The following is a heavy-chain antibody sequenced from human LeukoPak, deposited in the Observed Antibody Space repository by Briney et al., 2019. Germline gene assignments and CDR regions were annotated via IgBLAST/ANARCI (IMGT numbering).Heavy chain of an antibody. CDR1: GFTFRSYA. J-gene: IGHJ6*03. CDR2: ISDDGSST. D-gene: IGHD1-26*01. V-gene: IGHV3-64*01. Sequence: GGSLRLSCAASGFTFRSYAMHWVRQAPGKGLEYVSGISDDGSSTYYATSMEGRVTISRGNSKNTLYLQMNSLRAEDRAVYYCARVRVLRGPRVGGYTDVWGKGTRVTVSS. CDR3: ARVRVLRGPRVGGYTDV.